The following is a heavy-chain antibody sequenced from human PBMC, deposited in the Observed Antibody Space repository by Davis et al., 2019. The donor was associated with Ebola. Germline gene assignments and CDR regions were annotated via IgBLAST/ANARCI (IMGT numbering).Heavy chain of an antibody. CDR3: ARQRDGYNYLDY. V-gene: IGHV4-39*01. CDR2: IYYSGST. D-gene: IGHD5-24*01. Sequence: PSETLSLTCTVSGGSISSSSYYWGWIRQPPGKGLEWIGSIYYSGSTYYNPSLKSRVTISVDTSKNQFSLKLSSVTAADTAVYYCARQRDGYNYLDYWGQGTLVTVSS. CDR1: GGSISSSSYY. J-gene: IGHJ4*02.